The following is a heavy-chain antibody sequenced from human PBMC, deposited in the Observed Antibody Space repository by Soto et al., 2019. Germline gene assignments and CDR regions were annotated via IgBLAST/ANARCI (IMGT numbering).Heavy chain of an antibody. CDR2: MSSSGSIK. D-gene: IGHD2-21*02. J-gene: IGHJ1*01. CDR1: GVTFSSYE. Sequence: VQLVESGGGLVPPGGSLRLSCAVSGVTFSSYEMNWVRQAPGKGLEWVSYMSSSGSIKYYADSVKGRFTISRDNAKNSLYLQMNNLRAEDTAVYYCATTFCDGDCWVAEYFQHWGQGTLATVSS. CDR3: ATTFCDGDCWVAEYFQH. V-gene: IGHV3-48*03.